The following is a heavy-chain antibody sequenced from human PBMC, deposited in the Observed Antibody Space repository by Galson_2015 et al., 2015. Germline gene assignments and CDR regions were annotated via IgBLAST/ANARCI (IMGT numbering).Heavy chain of an antibody. D-gene: IGHD3-3*01. Sequence: SVKVSCKASGYTFTSYYMHWVRQAPGQGLEWMGIINPSGGSTSYAQKFQGRVTMTRDTSTSTVYMELSSLRSEDTAVYYCARSSGFSPLRDFWSGYSFDYWGQGTLVTVSS. J-gene: IGHJ4*02. V-gene: IGHV1-46*01. CDR2: INPSGGST. CDR3: ARSSGFSPLRDFWSGYSFDY. CDR1: GYTFTSYY.